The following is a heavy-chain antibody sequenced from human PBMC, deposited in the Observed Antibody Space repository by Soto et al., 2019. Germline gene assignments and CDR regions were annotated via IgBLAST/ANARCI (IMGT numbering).Heavy chain of an antibody. D-gene: IGHD3-10*01. CDR3: ARDRGATASRELDY. CDR2: NSAYNGDT. J-gene: IGHJ4*02. V-gene: IGHV1-18*01. Sequence: QVQLVQSGAEVKKPGASVKISCKTSGYAFTSFALTSVRQAPGQGLEWMGWNSAYNGDTKYAQKVQGRVTMTTDTSTTTAYMELMSLRSDHTAVYYCARDRGATASRELDYWGQGTLLIVSS. CDR1: GYAFTSFA.